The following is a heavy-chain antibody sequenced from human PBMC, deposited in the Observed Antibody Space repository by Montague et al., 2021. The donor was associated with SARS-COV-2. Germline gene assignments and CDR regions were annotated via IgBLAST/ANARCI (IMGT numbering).Heavy chain of an antibody. CDR2: IYYSGST. D-gene: IGHD1-26*01. Sequence: SETLSLTCTVSGGSISSYYWSWIRQPPGKGLEWIGYIYYSGSTNYNPSLKSRVTISLDTSKNQFSLKLNSVTAADTAVYYCARGSYSPVAFDFWGQGTMVTVSS. J-gene: IGHJ3*01. V-gene: IGHV4-59*01. CDR3: ARGSYSPVAFDF. CDR1: GGSISSYY.